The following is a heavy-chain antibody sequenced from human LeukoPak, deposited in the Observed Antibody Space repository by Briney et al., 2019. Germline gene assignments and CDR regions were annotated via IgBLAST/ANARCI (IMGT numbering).Heavy chain of an antibody. V-gene: IGHV4-34*01. CDR2: INHSGST. J-gene: IGHJ4*02. Sequence: SETLSLTRAVYGGSFSGYYWSWIRQPPGKGLEWIGEINHSGSTNYNPSLKSRLTISVDTSKNQFSLKLSSVTAADTAVYYCASGAVAGTFDYWGQGTLVTVSS. CDR1: GGSFSGYY. CDR3: ASGAVAGTFDY. D-gene: IGHD6-19*01.